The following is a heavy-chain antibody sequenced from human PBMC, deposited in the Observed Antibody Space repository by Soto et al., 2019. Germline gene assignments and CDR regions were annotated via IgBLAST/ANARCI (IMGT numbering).Heavy chain of an antibody. V-gene: IGHV1-18*01. CDR3: ARRGPYCSSTSCYDYYYYYYMDV. CDR1: GYTFTSYG. CDR2: ISAYNGNT. Sequence: ASVKVSCKASGYTFTSYGISWVRQAPGQGLEWMGWISAYNGNTNYAQKLQGRVTMTTDTSTTTAYMELRSLRSDDTAVYYCARRGPYCSSTSCYDYYYYYYMDVWGKGTTVTVSS. D-gene: IGHD2-2*01. J-gene: IGHJ6*03.